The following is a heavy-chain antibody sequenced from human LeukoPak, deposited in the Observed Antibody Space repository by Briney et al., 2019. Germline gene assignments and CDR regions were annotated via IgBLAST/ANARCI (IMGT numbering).Heavy chain of an antibody. D-gene: IGHD3-10*01. CDR2: IYYSGST. J-gene: IGHJ5*02. CDR3: ARGIRITMVRGVIGWFDP. V-gene: IGHV4-31*03. CDR1: GGSISSGGYY. Sequence: SQTLSLTCTVSGGSISSGGYYWSWIRQHPGKGLEWIGYIYYSGSTYYNPSLKSRVTISVDTSKNQFSLRLSSVTAADTAVYYCARGIRITMVRGVIGWFDPWGQGTLVTVSS.